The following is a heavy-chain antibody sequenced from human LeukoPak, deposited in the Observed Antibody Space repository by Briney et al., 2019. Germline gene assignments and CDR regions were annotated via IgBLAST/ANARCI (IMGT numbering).Heavy chain of an antibody. J-gene: IGHJ6*02. CDR1: GFTFSSYS. V-gene: IGHV3-21*01. Sequence: AGGSLRLSCAASGFTFSSYSMNWVRQAPGKGLEWVSSISGRSSYIYYADSVKGRFTISRDNAKNSLYLQMNSLRAEDTAVYYCARGIFGVVIIRGPYYGMDVWGQGTTVTVSS. CDR3: ARGIFGVVIIRGPYYGMDV. CDR2: ISGRSSYI. D-gene: IGHD3-3*01.